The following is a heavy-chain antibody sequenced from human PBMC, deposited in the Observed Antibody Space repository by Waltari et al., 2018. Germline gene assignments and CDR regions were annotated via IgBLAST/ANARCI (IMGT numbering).Heavy chain of an antibody. J-gene: IGHJ6*02. CDR2: ITTTNKTI. CDR1: TLPFNHYD. D-gene: IGHD3-3*01. V-gene: IGHV3-48*03. CDR3: AGSRFLETRYGMDV. Sequence: QLVESGGGLVQPVGSLRLSCAASTLPFNHYDMAWVSQAPGKGLEWIADITTTNKTIYYTDSVSGRFTISRDNVKTSLFLQMHGLRADDSAMYYCAGSRFLETRYGMDVWGQGTTVTVSS.